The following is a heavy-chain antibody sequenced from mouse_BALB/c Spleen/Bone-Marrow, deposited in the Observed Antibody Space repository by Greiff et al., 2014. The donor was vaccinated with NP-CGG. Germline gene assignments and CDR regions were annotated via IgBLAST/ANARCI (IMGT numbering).Heavy chain of an antibody. J-gene: IGHJ4*01. CDR1: GFNIKDTY. V-gene: IGHV14-3*02. CDR3: ARVYPNAMDY. Sequence: EVQLQQSGAELVKPGASVKLSCTASGFNIKDTYMHWVKQRPEQGLEWIGRIDPANGNTKYDPKFQGKATIIADTSSNAAYLQLSSLTSEDTAVYYCARVYPNAMDYWGQGTSVTVSS. D-gene: IGHD2-1*01. CDR2: IDPANGNT.